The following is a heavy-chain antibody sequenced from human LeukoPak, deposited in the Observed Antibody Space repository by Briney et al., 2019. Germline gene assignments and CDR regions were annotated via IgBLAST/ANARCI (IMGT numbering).Heavy chain of an antibody. D-gene: IGHD3-10*01. CDR1: GFTFSSYA. Sequence: GGSLRLSCAASGFTFSSYAMRWVRQAPGKGLEWVAVISYDGSNKYYADSVKGRFTISRDNSKNTLYLQMNSLRAEDTAVYYCARDPYGSGSYLDYWGQGTLVTVSS. CDR2: ISYDGSNK. V-gene: IGHV3-30-3*01. CDR3: ARDPYGSGSYLDY. J-gene: IGHJ4*02.